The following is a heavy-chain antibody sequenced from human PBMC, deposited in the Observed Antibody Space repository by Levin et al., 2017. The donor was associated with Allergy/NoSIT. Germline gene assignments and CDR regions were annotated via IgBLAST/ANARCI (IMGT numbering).Heavy chain of an antibody. CDR1: GFTFSSYS. J-gene: IGHJ3*02. CDR3: AREDDGWGPNLFDI. D-gene: IGHD7-27*01. Sequence: LPGGSLRLSCAVSGFTFSSYSMNWVRQAPGKGLEWVSYISRDSSSVHYADSVKGRFTISRDNAKNSLHLQVNSLRADDTAVYYCAREDDGWGPNLFDIWGQGTMVTVSS. CDR2: ISRDSSSV. V-gene: IGHV3-48*04.